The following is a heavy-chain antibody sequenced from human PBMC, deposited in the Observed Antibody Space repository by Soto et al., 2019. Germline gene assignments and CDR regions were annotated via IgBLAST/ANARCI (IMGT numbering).Heavy chain of an antibody. D-gene: IGHD3-10*01. J-gene: IGHJ4*02. Sequence: GGSLRLSCAASGFTFSSYSMNWVRQAPGKGLEWVSSISSSSSYIYYADSVKGRFTISRDNAKNSLYLQMNSLRAEDTAVYYCATEITMVRGGFYWGQGTLVTVSS. CDR3: ATEITMVRGGFY. V-gene: IGHV3-21*01. CDR2: ISSSSSYI. CDR1: GFTFSSYS.